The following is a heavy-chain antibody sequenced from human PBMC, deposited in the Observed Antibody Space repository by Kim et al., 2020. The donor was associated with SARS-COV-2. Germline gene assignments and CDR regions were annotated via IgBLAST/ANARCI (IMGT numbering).Heavy chain of an antibody. D-gene: IGHD2-2*03. CDR3: AHRPGQWIKGYFDL. V-gene: IGHV2-5*01. Sequence: YSPSLKSRLTITKDTSKNQVVLTMTNMDPVDTATYYCAHRPGQWIKGYFDLWGRGTLVTVSS. J-gene: IGHJ2*01.